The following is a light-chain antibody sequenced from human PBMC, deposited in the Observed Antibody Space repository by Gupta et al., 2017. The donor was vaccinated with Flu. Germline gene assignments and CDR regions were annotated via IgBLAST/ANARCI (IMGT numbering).Light chain of an antibody. CDR3: AAWDGSLNIWV. CDR1: SSNIGGNY. Sequence: NVTISCSGSSSNIGGNYVSWYQQFPGTAPKLLIYDDVKRPSGIPDRFSGSKSGTSAALGITGLQTGDEADYYCAAWDGSLNIWVFGGGTKLTV. V-gene: IGLV1-51*01. CDR2: DDV. J-gene: IGLJ3*02.